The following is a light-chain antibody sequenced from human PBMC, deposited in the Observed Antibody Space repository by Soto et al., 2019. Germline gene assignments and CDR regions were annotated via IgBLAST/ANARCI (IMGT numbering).Light chain of an antibody. CDR1: QSVSSN. CDR2: GAS. V-gene: IGKV3-15*01. J-gene: IGKJ1*01. CDR3: QQYHNWWT. Sequence: IEMTQSPATLSVSPGERATLSCRASQSVSSNLVWYQQKPGQAPRLLIYGASTRVTGIPARFSGSGSGTEFTLTISSLQSEDFVVYYCQQYHNWWTFGQGTKVDIK.